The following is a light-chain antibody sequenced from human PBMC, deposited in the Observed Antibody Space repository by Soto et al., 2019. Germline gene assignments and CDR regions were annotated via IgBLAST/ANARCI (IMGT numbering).Light chain of an antibody. CDR2: KAS. Sequence: DIQMTQSPSSLSASVGDRVTITCRASQSISSFLTWYQQKAGKAPKLLIYKASSLESGVPSRFSGSGSGTEFTLNISRLQPDDFATYYCQQYNSYSTFGQGTKVDIX. J-gene: IGKJ1*01. CDR1: QSISSF. CDR3: QQYNSYST. V-gene: IGKV1-5*03.